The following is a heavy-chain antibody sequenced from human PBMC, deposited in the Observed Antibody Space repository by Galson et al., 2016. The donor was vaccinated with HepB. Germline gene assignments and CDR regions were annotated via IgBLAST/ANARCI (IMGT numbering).Heavy chain of an antibody. D-gene: IGHD3-16*01. CDR2: IYYSGST. V-gene: IGHV4-31*03. CDR3: ARTARWEATGGGWFDP. J-gene: IGHJ5*02. CDR1: GGSISSSGYY. Sequence: LSLTCTVSGGSISSSGYYWSWIRQHPGKGLEWIGYIYYSGSTYYNPSLKSRVIISVDTSKNQFSLKLSSVTAADTAVYYCARTARWEATGGGWFDPWGQGTLVTVSS.